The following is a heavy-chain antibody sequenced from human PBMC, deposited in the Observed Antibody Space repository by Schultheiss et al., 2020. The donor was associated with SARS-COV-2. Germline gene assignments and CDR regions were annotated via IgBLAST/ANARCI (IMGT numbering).Heavy chain of an antibody. CDR2: INPSSGYI. V-gene: IGHV3-21*01. Sequence: GESLKISCAASGFTFSSYTMNWVRQAPGKGLEWVSSINPSSGYIFYADSVKGRFTISRDNAKNSLYLHMNSLTDEDTATYYCATVKGLQEWFISDFWGQGTLVTVSS. D-gene: IGHD5-18*01. J-gene: IGHJ4*02. CDR1: GFTFSSYT. CDR3: ATVKGLQEWFISDF.